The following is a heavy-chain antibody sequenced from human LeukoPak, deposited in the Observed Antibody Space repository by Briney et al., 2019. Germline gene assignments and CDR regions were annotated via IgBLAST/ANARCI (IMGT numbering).Heavy chain of an antibody. CDR3: AKSKDNPLYFFDN. CDR2: ISGNGDST. Sequence: PGGSLTLSCAVSGFTFNSYAMSCVRHSPGKGLEWVSTISGNGDSTSYAHSVKGRFTISRDNSKNTLYLQMNSLRAEDTAVYYCAKSKDNPLYFFDNWGQGTLVTVSS. V-gene: IGHV3-23*01. CDR1: GFTFNSYA. J-gene: IGHJ4*02.